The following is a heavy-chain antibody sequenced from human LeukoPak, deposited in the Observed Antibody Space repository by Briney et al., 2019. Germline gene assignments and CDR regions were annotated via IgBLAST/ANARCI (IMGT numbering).Heavy chain of an antibody. J-gene: IGHJ4*02. V-gene: IGHV4-30-2*01. D-gene: IGHD5-12*01. Sequence: PSETLSLTCTVSGGSISSGGYYWSWIRQPPGKGLEWIGYIYHSGSTYYNPSLKSRVTISVDRSKNQFSLKLSSVTAADTAVYYCARAYDSQFPTDYWGQGTLVTVSS. CDR3: ARAYDSQFPTDY. CDR2: IYHSGST. CDR1: GGSISSGGYY.